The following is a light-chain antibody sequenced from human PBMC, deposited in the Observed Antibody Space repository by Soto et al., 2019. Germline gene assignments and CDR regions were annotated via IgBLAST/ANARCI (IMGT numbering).Light chain of an antibody. CDR1: QAIRTA. V-gene: IGKV1-6*01. CDR3: QQSYSTPIT. CDR2: AAS. J-gene: IGKJ5*01. Sequence: AIQLTQSPSSLSASVGDRVTITCRASQAIRTALGWYQQKPGKVPKLLIYAASTLQSGVPSRFRGSGSGTDFTLTISSLQPEDFATYYCQQSYSTPITFGQGTRLEIK.